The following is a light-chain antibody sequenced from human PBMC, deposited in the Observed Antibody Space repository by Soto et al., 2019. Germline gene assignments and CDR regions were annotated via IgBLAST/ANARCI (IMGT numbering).Light chain of an antibody. Sequence: DIQMTQSPSSLSASVGDRVTITCRASQGISNYLAWYQQKPGKVPNLLSCAASILQSGAPSRFSGGGSGTDFTLTINSLQPEDVATDYYQKYNSAPYTFGQGSRLEIK. CDR2: AAS. J-gene: IGKJ2*01. V-gene: IGKV1-27*01. CDR1: QGISNY. CDR3: QKYNSAPYT.